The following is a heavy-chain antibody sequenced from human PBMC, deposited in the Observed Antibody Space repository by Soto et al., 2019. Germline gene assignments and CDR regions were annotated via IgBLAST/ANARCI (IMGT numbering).Heavy chain of an antibody. Sequence: PPGKVLEWIGYIYHIGSTYYNPSLKSRVTISVDRSKSQFSLKLSSVTAADTAVFYFPGGEYIAAQTYGMEVLLNGTT. CDR2: IYHIGST. CDR3: PGGEYIAAQTYGMEV. V-gene: IGHV4-30-2*01. J-gene: IGHJ6*01. D-gene: IGHD6-6*01.